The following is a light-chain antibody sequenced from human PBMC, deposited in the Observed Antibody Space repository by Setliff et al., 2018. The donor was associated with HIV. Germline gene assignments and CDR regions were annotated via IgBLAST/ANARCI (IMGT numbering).Light chain of an antibody. CDR1: SSDVGAYYY. V-gene: IGLV2-14*03. CDR2: DVS. Sequence: QSALTQPASVSGSPGQSVTISCTGTSSDVGAYYYVSWYQQHPAKAPKLILYDVSHRPSAVSTRFSGSKSGDTASLTISGLQAEDEAHYYCTSYTINTLYVFGSGTKVTVL. CDR3: TSYTINTLYV. J-gene: IGLJ1*01.